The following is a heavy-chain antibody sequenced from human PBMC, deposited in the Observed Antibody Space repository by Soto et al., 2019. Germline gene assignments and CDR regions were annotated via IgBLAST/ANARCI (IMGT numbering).Heavy chain of an antibody. CDR2: ISYDGSNK. D-gene: IGHD2-21*02. CDR1: GFTFSSYA. J-gene: IGHJ1*01. V-gene: IGHV3-30-3*01. Sequence: GGSLRLSSAASGFTFSSYAMHWVRQAPGKGLEWVAVISYDGSNKYYADSVKGRFTISRDNSKNTLYLQMNSVRAEDTAMYYCARGSVVVTVIPPAMDFQHWGQGTLVTVPS. CDR3: ARGSVVVTVIPPAMDFQH.